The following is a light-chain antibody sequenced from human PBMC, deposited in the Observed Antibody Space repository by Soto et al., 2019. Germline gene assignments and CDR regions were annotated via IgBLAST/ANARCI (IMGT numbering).Light chain of an antibody. V-gene: IGKV3-20*01. CDR3: QQDNTSTFT. J-gene: IGKJ2*01. CDR2: GAS. CDR1: QSCSCY. Sequence: IVLTQSPGTLSFAPGERATLACRAIQSCSCYLAVYPENPGHAPSLLIYGASSRATGIPDRVSGSGSGTGFTLTISRLEPEACTLYYCQQDNTSTFTIGQATPLAIK.